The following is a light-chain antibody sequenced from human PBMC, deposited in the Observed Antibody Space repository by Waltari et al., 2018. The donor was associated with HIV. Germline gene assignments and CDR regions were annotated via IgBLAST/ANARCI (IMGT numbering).Light chain of an antibody. CDR3: SSYGDNIRVL. Sequence: QSALTQPPPASGSLGQSVPISCTGSSSHIRAYDSVSWFQQHPTHAPKLLLYEVSKRPSGVPDRVSGSRSGGTAFLSVSGLQPDDTAAYFCSSYGDNIRVLFGGGTNLTVL. V-gene: IGLV2-8*01. J-gene: IGLJ2*01. CDR1: SSHIRAYDS. CDR2: EVS.